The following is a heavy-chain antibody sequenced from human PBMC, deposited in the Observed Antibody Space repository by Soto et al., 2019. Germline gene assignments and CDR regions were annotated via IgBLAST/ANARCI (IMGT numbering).Heavy chain of an antibody. Sequence: QVQLVQSGAEVKKPGASAKVSCKASGYTFSTFAMHWVRQAPGQSLEWMGYINAGNGNTKYSQKFQDRVTITRDTSARTVYMELSSLTSEDTAIYYCARLRVDIWSASFFDYWGQGTLVTVSS. D-gene: IGHD3-3*01. CDR3: ARLRVDIWSASFFDY. V-gene: IGHV1-3*01. CDR1: GYTFSTFA. J-gene: IGHJ4*02. CDR2: INAGNGNT.